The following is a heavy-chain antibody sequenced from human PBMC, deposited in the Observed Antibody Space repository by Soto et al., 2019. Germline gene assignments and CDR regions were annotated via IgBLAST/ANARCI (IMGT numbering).Heavy chain of an antibody. CDR2: TYFRSKWYN. CDR1: GDSVSSNTSS. V-gene: IGHV6-1*01. CDR3: AKGDNLGPKTGYAFDP. Sequence: SQTLSLPCAISGDSVSSNTSSWNLIRQSPSRGLEWLGRTYFRSKWYNDYAVSVKSRIIINPDTSNNQFSLQLDSVTPEDTAVYFCAKGDNLGPKTGYAFDPWGQGIMVTSPQ. J-gene: IGHJ5*02. D-gene: IGHD5-12*01.